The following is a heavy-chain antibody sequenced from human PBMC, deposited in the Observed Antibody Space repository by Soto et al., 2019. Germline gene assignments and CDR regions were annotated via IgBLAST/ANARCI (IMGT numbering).Heavy chain of an antibody. CDR2: TYFRSKWYS. CDR3: ARGRVHIGAPPGNWLDP. Sequence: PSQTLSLTCAISGDSVSSNTAAWNWIRQSPSRGLEWLGRTYFRSKWYSDYAVSVKSRMTINPDTSRNQFSPHLDSVTPEDTAVYYCARGRVHIGAPPGNWLDPWGQGTLVTVSS. D-gene: IGHD2-21*01. V-gene: IGHV6-1*01. J-gene: IGHJ5*02. CDR1: GDSVSSNTAA.